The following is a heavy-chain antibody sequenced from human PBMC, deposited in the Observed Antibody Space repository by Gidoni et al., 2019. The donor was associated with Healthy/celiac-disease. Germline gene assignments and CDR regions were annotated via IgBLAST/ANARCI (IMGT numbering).Heavy chain of an antibody. J-gene: IGHJ3*02. V-gene: IGHV3-64D*06. CDR2: ISSNGGST. Sequence: EVQLVESGGGLVQPGGSLSLSCSASGFTFSSYAMHWVRQAPGKGLEYVSAISSNGGSTYYADSVKGRFTISRDNSKNTLYLQMISLRAEDTAVYYCVKGRIAAADDFWPGLGQNDAFDIWGQGTMVTVSS. CDR1: GFTFSSYA. CDR3: VKGRIAAADDFWPGLGQNDAFDI. D-gene: IGHD6-13*01.